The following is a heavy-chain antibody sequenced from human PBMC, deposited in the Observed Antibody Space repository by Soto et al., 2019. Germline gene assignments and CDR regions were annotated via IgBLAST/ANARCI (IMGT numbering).Heavy chain of an antibody. CDR1: GFTFSSYA. V-gene: IGHV3-23*01. CDR3: AKDRALIVVAVPRDAFDI. CDR2: ISGSGGST. J-gene: IGHJ3*02. Sequence: EVQLLESGGGLVQPGGSLRLSCAASGFTFSSYAMSWVRQAPGKGLEWVSSISGSGGSTYYADSVKGRFTISRDNSKNTLYLQMNSLRAEDTAVYYCAKDRALIVVAVPRDAFDIWGQGTMVTVSS. D-gene: IGHD3-22*01.